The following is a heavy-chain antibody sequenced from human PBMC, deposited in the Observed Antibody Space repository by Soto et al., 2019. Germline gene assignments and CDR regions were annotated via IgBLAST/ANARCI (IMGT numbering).Heavy chain of an antibody. CDR3: ARLAMWSRYSSGGFDY. J-gene: IGHJ4*02. Sequence: EVQLVQSGAEVKKPGESLRISCKGSGYSFTSYWISWVRQMPGKGLEWMGRIDPSDSYTNYSPSFQGHVTISADKATSTAYLQWSSLKASDTAMYYCARLAMWSRYSSGGFDYWGQGTLVTVSS. D-gene: IGHD6-19*01. CDR2: IDPSDSYT. CDR1: GYSFTSYW. V-gene: IGHV5-10-1*01.